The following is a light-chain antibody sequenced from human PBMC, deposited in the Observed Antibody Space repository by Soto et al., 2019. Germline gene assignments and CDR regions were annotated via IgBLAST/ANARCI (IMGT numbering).Light chain of an antibody. CDR2: AAS. CDR3: QQYKSFS. V-gene: IGKV1-5*01. J-gene: IGKJ1*01. CDR1: RTISTW. Sequence: DIQVTQSPPTLSASVGDRATITCRASRTISTWMAWYQQKPGKAPKVLIYAASGLASGVPSTFSGSGSGTEFTLTISSLQPDDFATYYCQQYKSFSFGQGTKVDI.